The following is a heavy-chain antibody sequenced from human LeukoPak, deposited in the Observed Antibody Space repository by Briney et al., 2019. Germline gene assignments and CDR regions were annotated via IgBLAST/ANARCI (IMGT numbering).Heavy chain of an antibody. V-gene: IGHV3-21*01. Sequence: GGSLRLSCAASGFTFSCFSMNWVRQAPGKGLEWVSSISSSSSYIHYADSVKGRFTISRDNAKNSLYLQMNSLRAEDTAVYYCARESEYSTNAFDYWGQGTLVTVSS. CDR3: ARESEYSTNAFDY. CDR2: ISSSSSYI. D-gene: IGHD6-6*01. J-gene: IGHJ4*02. CDR1: GFTFSCFS.